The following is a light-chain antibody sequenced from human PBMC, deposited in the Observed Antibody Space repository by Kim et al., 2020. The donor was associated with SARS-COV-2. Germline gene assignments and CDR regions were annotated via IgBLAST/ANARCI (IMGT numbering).Light chain of an antibody. Sequence: EIVLTQSPGILSLSPGERATLSCRASQSVSSYVAWYQYKPGQAPRLLIYDAPKRATGIPDRFSGSGFGADFTLTISSLQPEDFAVYYCQQRNNWATFGQGTKVDIK. CDR1: QSVSSY. CDR3: QQRNNWAT. CDR2: DAP. V-gene: IGKV3-11*01. J-gene: IGKJ1*01.